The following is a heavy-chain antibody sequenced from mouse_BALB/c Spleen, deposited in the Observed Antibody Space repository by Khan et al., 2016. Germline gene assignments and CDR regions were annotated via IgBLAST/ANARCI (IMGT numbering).Heavy chain of an antibody. D-gene: IGHD2-2*01. CDR2: IWGDGST. Sequence: QVQLKQSGPGLVAPSQSLSITCTVSGFSIIAYGVNWVRQPPGKGLEWLGMIWGDGSTDYNSALKSRLNITKDNSKSKVFLKMNSLQTDDTAKYXCARDGWGYYAMDYWGQGTSVTVSS. CDR1: GFSIIAYG. V-gene: IGHV2-6-7*01. CDR3: ARDGWGYYAMDY. J-gene: IGHJ4*01.